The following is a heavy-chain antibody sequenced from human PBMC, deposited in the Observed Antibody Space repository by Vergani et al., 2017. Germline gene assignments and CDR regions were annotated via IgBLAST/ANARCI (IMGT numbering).Heavy chain of an antibody. D-gene: IGHD3-10*01. CDR3: ARGITHYYGSGSYYKRYYYYYMDV. CDR2: IIPILGTA. Sequence: QVQLVQSGAEVKKPGSSVKVSCKASGGTFSSYAISWVRQAPGQGLEWMGRIIPILGTANYEQKFQGRVTITADESTSTAYLEISSLRSEDTAVYYCARGITHYYGSGSYYKRYYYYYMDVWGKGTTVTVSS. V-gene: IGHV1-69*11. CDR1: GGTFSSYA. J-gene: IGHJ6*03.